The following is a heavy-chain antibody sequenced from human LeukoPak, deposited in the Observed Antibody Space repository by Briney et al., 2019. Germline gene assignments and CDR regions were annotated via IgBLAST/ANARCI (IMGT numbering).Heavy chain of an antibody. CDR2: ISSSGITI. Sequence: PGGSLRLSCAASGFSFSDYYMSWIRQAPGKGLEWVSYISSSGITIYYADSVKGRVTISRDNAKNSLYLQMNSLRAEDTAVYYCATDAGGGGLLYYFDYWGQGTLVTVSS. J-gene: IGHJ4*02. CDR1: GFSFSDYY. V-gene: IGHV3-11*01. D-gene: IGHD3-10*01. CDR3: ATDAGGGGLLYYFDY.